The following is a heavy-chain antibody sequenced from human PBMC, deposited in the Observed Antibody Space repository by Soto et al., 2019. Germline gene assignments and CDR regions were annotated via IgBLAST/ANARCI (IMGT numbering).Heavy chain of an antibody. CDR2: IYSGGST. V-gene: IGHV3-53*01. Sequence: EVQLVESGGGLIQPGGSLRLSCAASGFTVSSNYMSWVRQAPGKGLEWVSVIYSGGSTYYADSVKGRFTISRDNSKNTLYLQMNSRRAEDTAVYYCAIGANYYDSSGYYLGYFQHWGQGTLVTVSS. CDR3: AIGANYYDSSGYYLGYFQH. J-gene: IGHJ1*01. D-gene: IGHD3-22*01. CDR1: GFTVSSNY.